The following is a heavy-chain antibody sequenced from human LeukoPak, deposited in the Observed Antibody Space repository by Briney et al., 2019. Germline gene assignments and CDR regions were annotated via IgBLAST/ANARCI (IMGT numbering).Heavy chain of an antibody. CDR3: ARDPTWSYGGLRGDYFDY. Sequence: ASVKVSCKVSGYTLTELSMHWVRQAPGKGLEWMGGFDPEDGETIYAQKFQGRVTITADKSTSTAYMELSSLRSEDTAVYYCARDPTWSYGGLRGDYFDYWGQGTLVTVSS. CDR2: FDPEDGET. CDR1: GYTLTELS. V-gene: IGHV1-24*01. D-gene: IGHD4-23*01. J-gene: IGHJ4*02.